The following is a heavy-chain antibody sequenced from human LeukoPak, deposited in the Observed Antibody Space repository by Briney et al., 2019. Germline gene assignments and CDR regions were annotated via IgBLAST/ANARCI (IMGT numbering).Heavy chain of an antibody. V-gene: IGHV4-30-2*01. D-gene: IGHD3-22*01. CDR3: ARSSGPNDAFDI. CDR1: GGSISSGGYS. J-gene: IGHJ3*02. Sequence: PSQTLSLTCAVSGGSISSGGYSWSWIRQPPGKGLEWIGYIYHSGSTYYNPSLRSRVTISVDTSKNQFSLKLSSVTAADTAVYYCARSSGPNDAFDIWGQGTMVTVSS. CDR2: IYHSGST.